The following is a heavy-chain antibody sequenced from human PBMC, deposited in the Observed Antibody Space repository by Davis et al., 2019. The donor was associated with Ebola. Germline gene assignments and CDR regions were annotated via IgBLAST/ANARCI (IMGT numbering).Heavy chain of an antibody. CDR3: ARVRDYYDSSGYYYYNWFDP. J-gene: IGHJ5*02. V-gene: IGHV4-61*01. Sequence: PGGSLRLSCTVSGGSVSSGPYYWSWIRQPPGKGLEWIGYFYYSGNTNYNPSLKSRVTISVDTSKNQFSLKLSSVTAADTAVYYCARVRDYYDSSGYYYYNWFDPWGQGTLVTVSS. D-gene: IGHD3-22*01. CDR2: FYYSGNT. CDR1: GGSVSSGPYY.